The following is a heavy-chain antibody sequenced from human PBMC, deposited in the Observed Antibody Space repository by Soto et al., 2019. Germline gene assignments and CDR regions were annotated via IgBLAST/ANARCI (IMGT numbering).Heavy chain of an antibody. J-gene: IGHJ6*02. CDR2: IKSKTDGGTT. CDR1: GFTFSNAW. V-gene: IGHV3-15*07. D-gene: IGHD3-22*01. CDR3: TTAGQNYYDSSGYYPLDYGMDV. Sequence: PGGSLRLSCAASGFTFSNAWMNWVRQAPGKGLEWVGRIKSKTDGGTTDYAAPVKGRFTISRDDSKNTLYLQMNSLKNEDTAVYYCTTAGQNYYDSSGYYPLDYGMDVWGQGTTVTVSS.